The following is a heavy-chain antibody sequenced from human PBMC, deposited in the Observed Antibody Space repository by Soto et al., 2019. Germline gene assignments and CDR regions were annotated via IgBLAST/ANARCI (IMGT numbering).Heavy chain of an antibody. V-gene: IGHV3-23*01. CDR2: ISGSGGST. CDR1: GFTFSSYA. Sequence: GGSLRLSCAASGFTFSSYAMSWVRQAPGKGLEWVSAISGSGGSTYYADSVKGRFTISRDNSKNTLYLQMNSLRAEDTAVYYCAKPYYDFWSGYSLPYYYYYYMDVWGKGTTVTVSS. J-gene: IGHJ6*03. CDR3: AKPYYDFWSGYSLPYYYYYYMDV. D-gene: IGHD3-3*01.